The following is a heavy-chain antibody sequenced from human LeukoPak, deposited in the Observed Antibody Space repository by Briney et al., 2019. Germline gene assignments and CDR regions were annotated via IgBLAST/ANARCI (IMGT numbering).Heavy chain of an antibody. V-gene: IGHV1-8*01. CDR3: ARGRAGKYCSGGSCYSDY. Sequence: ASVTVSFKASGYTFASYDINWVRQATGQGLEWMGWMNPNSGNTGYAQKFQGRVTMTRNTSISTAYMELSSLRSEDTAVYYCARGRAGKYCSGGSCYSDYWGQGTLVTVSS. CDR2: MNPNSGNT. CDR1: GYTFASYD. D-gene: IGHD2-15*01. J-gene: IGHJ4*02.